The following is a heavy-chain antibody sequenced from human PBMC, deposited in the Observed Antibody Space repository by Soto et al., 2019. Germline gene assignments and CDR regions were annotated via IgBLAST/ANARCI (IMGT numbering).Heavy chain of an antibody. J-gene: IGHJ5*02. CDR2: INHSGST. CDR3: ARGLGPRTWSGPYGTWFDP. V-gene: IGHV4-34*01. Sequence: LSLICAVYGGSFSGYYWSWIRQPPGKGLEWIGEINHSGSTNYNPSLKSRVTISVDTSKNQFSLKLSSVTAADTAVYYCARGLGPRTWSGPYGTWFDPWGQGTLVTVSS. CDR1: GGSFSGYY. D-gene: IGHD3-3*01.